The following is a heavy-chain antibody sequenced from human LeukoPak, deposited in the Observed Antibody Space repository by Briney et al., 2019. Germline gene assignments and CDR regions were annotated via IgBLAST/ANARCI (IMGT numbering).Heavy chain of an antibody. Sequence: PGGSLRLSCRASGFTFSDACMSWVRQAPGKGLEWVSYISSSGSTIYYADSVKGRFTISRDNAKNSLYLQMNSLRAEDTAVYYCAKVYYYYMDVWGKGTTVTVSS. J-gene: IGHJ6*03. V-gene: IGHV3-11*04. CDR3: AKVYYYYMDV. CDR1: GFTFSDAC. CDR2: ISSSGSTI.